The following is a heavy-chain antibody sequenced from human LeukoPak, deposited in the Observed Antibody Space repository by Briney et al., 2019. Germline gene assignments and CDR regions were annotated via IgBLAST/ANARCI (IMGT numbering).Heavy chain of an antibody. D-gene: IGHD6-13*01. CDR2: IYYSGST. CDR3: ARRGSSSWYLLFDY. J-gene: IGHJ4*02. V-gene: IGHV4-39*01. Sequence: PSETLSLTCTVSGGSISSSSYYWGWIRQPPGKGLEWIGSIYYSGSTYYNPSLKSRVTISVDTSKNQFSLKLSSVTAADTAVYYCARRGSSSWYLLFDYWGQGTLVTVSS. CDR1: GGSISSSSYY.